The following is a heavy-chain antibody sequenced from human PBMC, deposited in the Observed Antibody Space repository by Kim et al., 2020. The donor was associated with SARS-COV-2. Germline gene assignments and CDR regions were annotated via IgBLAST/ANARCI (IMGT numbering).Heavy chain of an antibody. CDR1: GGSISSYY. J-gene: IGHJ5*02. CDR2: IYYSGST. D-gene: IGHD1-26*01. CDR3: ARASGGVVDP. Sequence: SETLSLTCTVSGGSISSYYWSWIRQPPGKGLEWIGYIYYSGSTNYNPSLKSRVTISVDTSKNQFSLKLSSVTAADTAVYYCARASGGVVDPWGQGTLVTVSS. V-gene: IGHV4-59*13.